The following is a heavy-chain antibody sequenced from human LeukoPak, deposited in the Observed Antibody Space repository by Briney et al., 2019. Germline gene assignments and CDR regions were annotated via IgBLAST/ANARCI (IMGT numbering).Heavy chain of an antibody. CDR2: IYYSGIT. CDR3: ARQVGRYFDY. V-gene: IGHV4-59*01. D-gene: IGHD3-9*01. CDR1: GGSISSYY. Sequence: SETLSLTCTVSGGSISSYYWSWIRQPPGKGLEWIGYIYYSGITNYNPSLKSRVTISVDTSKNQISLKLSSVTAAGTAVYYCARQVGRYFDYWGQGTLVTVSS. J-gene: IGHJ4*02.